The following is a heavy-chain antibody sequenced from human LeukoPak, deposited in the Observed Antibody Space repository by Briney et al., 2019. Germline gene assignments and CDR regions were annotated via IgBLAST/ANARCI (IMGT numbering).Heavy chain of an antibody. V-gene: IGHV4-59*08. D-gene: IGHD6-13*01. J-gene: IGHJ4*02. Sequence: SETLSLTCTVSGGSISSYYWSWIRQPPGKGLEWIGYIYYSGSTNYNPSLKSRVTISVDTSKNQFSLKLSSVTAADTAVYYCARLVSSSWYPDLYDYWGQGTLVTASS. CDR1: GGSISSYY. CDR2: IYYSGST. CDR3: ARLVSSSWYPDLYDY.